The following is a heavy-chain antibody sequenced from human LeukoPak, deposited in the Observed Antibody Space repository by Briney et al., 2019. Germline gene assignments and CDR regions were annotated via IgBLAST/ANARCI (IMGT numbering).Heavy chain of an antibody. V-gene: IGHV3-30*18. CDR1: GFTFGSYA. CDR3: AKDLGPSGLGSGWPFDY. D-gene: IGHD6-19*01. J-gene: IGHJ4*02. CDR2: ISYDGGHE. Sequence: GGSLRLSCAASGFTFGSYAVHWVRQAPGKGLEWVAVISYDGGHEYYADSVKGRFTISRDNSKNTLYLQMSSLRAEDTAVYYCAKDLGPSGLGSGWPFDYWGQGTLVTVSS.